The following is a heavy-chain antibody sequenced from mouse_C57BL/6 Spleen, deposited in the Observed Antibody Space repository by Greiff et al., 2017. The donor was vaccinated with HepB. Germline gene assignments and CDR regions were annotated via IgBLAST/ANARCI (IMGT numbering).Heavy chain of an antibody. V-gene: IGHV5-6*01. CDR3: ARHLATVVAKDYFDY. CDR1: GFTFSSYG. Sequence: EVHLVESGGDLVKPGGSLKLSCAASGFTFSSYGMSWVRQTPDKSLEWVATISSGGSYTYYPDSVKGRFTISRDNAKNTLYLKMSSLKSEDTAMYYCARHLATVVAKDYFDYWGQGTTLTVSS. J-gene: IGHJ2*01. CDR2: ISSGGSYT. D-gene: IGHD1-1*01.